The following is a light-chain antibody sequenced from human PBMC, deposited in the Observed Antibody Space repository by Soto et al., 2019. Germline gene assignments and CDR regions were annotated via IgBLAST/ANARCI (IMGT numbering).Light chain of an antibody. CDR3: LQYQSYWT. J-gene: IGKJ1*01. CDR2: QAS. Sequence: DIQMTQSPSTLSASVGDRVSITCRASQSISRQLALYQQKPGKAPNLLIYQASNLETGVPSRFTGSGSGTEFTLTISSLQPDDLATYNCLQYQSYWTCGQGPKVEVK. V-gene: IGKV1-5*03. CDR1: QSISRQ.